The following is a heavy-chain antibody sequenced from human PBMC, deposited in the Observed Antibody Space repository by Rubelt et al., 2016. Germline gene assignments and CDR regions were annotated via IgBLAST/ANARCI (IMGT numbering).Heavy chain of an antibody. Sequence: LQLQESGPGLVKPSETLSLTCTLSAGSISSGSYFWGWIRQPPGKGLEWVSGISGSGGNTYYADSVKGRFTISRNNSKNTLYRQMNSLRAEDTAVDYCAKDRLECPGSLDDHWGQGSLVTVSS. CDR1: AGSISSGSYF. CDR2: ISGSGGNT. J-gene: IGHJ4*02. CDR3: AKDRLECPGSLDDH. V-gene: IGHV3-23*01. D-gene: IGHD2/OR15-2a*01.